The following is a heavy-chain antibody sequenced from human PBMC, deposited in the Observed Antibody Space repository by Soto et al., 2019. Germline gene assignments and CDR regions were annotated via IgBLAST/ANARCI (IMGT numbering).Heavy chain of an antibody. CDR3: ARRRGYSYGVYYYGMEV. CDR1: GYSFNIYL. CDR2: IYPGDSDT. Sequence: VQSLKVSYRGSGYSFNIYLVGWVRQMPGKGLEWMGIIYPGDSDTRYSPSFQGQVTISADKSISTAYLQWSSLKASDTAMYYCARRRGYSYGVYYYGMEVWGQGTTVTVSS. V-gene: IGHV5-51*01. D-gene: IGHD5-18*01. J-gene: IGHJ6*02.